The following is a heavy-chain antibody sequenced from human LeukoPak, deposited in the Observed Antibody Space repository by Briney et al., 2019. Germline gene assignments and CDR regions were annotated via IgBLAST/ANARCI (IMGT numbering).Heavy chain of an antibody. V-gene: IGHV3-74*01. J-gene: IGHJ4*02. D-gene: IGHD6-6*01. CDR1: GFSFSGHW. Sequence: GGSLRLSCIAPGFSFSGHWMHWARQLPGKGLVWVSRISPTGSTTSYADSVKGRFTVSRDNAKNTLYLQVSNLRAEDTAVYYCARGPNSNWSGLDFWGQGTLLTVSS. CDR3: ARGPNSNWSGLDF. CDR2: ISPTGSTT.